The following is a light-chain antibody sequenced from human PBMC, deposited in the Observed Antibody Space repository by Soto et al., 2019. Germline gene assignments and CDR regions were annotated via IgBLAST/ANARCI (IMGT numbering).Light chain of an antibody. J-gene: IGLJ2*01. Sequence: SYELTQPPSVSVSPGQTARITCSGAAFPNQYAYCYQQKPGQAPVPVIYKDSEKPSGTPERFSGSSSGTTVTLTISGVQAEDDADYYCQSADSSGTSGVFGGGTKLTVL. CDR2: KDS. CDR1: AFPNQY. V-gene: IGLV3-25*03. CDR3: QSADSSGTSGV.